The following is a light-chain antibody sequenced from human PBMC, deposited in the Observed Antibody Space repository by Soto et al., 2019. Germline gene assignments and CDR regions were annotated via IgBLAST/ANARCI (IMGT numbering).Light chain of an antibody. J-gene: IGKJ1*01. V-gene: IGKV3-20*01. CDR3: QQYSSSRT. Sequence: EIVLTQSPDTLSLSPGERATLSCRASQSVSSNYLAWYQQKPDQAPRLLIHGAFSRAAGIPDRFSGSGSGTDFTLTITRLEPEDFAVYYCQQYSSSRTFGQGTKVEIK. CDR2: GAF. CDR1: QSVSSNY.